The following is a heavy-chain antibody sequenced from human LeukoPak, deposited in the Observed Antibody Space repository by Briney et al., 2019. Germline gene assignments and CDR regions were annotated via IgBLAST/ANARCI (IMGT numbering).Heavy chain of an antibody. D-gene: IGHD6-19*01. J-gene: IGHJ4*02. CDR1: GGSISNSY. CDR2: IYASVST. V-gene: IGHV4-4*07. Sequence: SETLSLTCTVSGGSISNSYWSWIRQPAGKGLEWIGRIYASVSTNYNPSLKSRVTMSVDTSKNQFSLKLSSVTAADTAVYYCARINNKVPGLPFDYWGQGILVTVSS. CDR3: ARINNKVPGLPFDY.